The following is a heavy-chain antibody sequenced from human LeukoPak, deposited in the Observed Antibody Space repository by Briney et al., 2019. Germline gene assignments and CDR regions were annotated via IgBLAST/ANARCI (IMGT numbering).Heavy chain of an antibody. J-gene: IGHJ4*02. CDR3: ASHSGYDYFDY. V-gene: IGHV4-59*02. CDR2: KDNSGST. Sequence: SETLSLTCTVSGGSVSSYYWSWIRQPPGKGLEWIGYKDNSGSTNYNPSLKSRVTISVDTSKNQCSLKLSSVTAADTAVYYCASHSGYDYFDYWGQGTLVTVSS. CDR1: GGSVSSYY. D-gene: IGHD5-12*01.